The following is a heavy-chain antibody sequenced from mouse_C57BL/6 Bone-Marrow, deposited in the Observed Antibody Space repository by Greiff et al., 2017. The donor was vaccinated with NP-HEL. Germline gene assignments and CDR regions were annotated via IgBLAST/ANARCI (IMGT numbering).Heavy chain of an antibody. CDR3: TRHDYKYYYAMDY. CDR2: IDPENGDT. V-gene: IGHV14-4*01. Sequence: LVESGAELVRPGASVKLSCTASGFNIKDDYMHWVKQRPEQGLEWIGWIDPENGDTEYASKFQGKATITADTSSNTAYLQLSSLTSEDTAVYYCTRHDYKYYYAMDYWGQGTSVTVSS. J-gene: IGHJ4*01. CDR1: GFNIKDDY. D-gene: IGHD2-4*01.